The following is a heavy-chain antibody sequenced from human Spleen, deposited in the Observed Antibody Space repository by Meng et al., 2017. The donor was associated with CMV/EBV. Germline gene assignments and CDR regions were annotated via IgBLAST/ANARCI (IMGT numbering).Heavy chain of an antibody. Sequence: GGSLRLSCAASGFTFSSYWMHWVRQAPGKGLVWVSVIYSGGSTYYADSVKGRFTISRDNSKNTLYLQMNSLRAEDTAVYYCARSASNYVGANGGHIDNWGQGVLVTVSS. CDR1: GFTFSSYW. J-gene: IGHJ4*02. D-gene: IGHD4-11*01. CDR3: ARSASNYVGANGGHIDN. CDR2: IYSGGST. V-gene: IGHV3-66*02.